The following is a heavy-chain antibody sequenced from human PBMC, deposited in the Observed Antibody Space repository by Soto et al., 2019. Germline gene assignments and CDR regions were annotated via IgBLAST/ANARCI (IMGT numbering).Heavy chain of an antibody. J-gene: IGHJ6*01. V-gene: IGHV3-23*01. CDR1: GLTVSSYA. D-gene: IGHD3-10*01. CDR3: ADLRF. Sequence: GWSLRLSCAACGLTVSSYAMGWVRQAQGKGLEWVSAISGSGGSTYYADSVKGRFTISRDNSKNTLYLQMNSLRAEDTAAYYCADLRFWGQGTMVTGFS. CDR2: ISGSGGST.